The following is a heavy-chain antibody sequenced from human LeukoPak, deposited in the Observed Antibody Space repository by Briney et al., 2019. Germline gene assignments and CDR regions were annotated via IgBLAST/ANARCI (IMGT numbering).Heavy chain of an antibody. CDR2: ISGSGGST. J-gene: IGHJ6*03. CDR3: AKDSSGWYPHYYMDV. V-gene: IGHV3-23*01. Sequence: GVSLRLSCAASGFTFSSYAMSWVRQAPGKGLEWVSAISGSGGSTYYADSVKGRFTISRDNSKNTLYLQMNSLRAEDTAVYYCAKDSSGWYPHYYMDVWGKGTTVTISS. D-gene: IGHD6-19*01. CDR1: GFTFSSYA.